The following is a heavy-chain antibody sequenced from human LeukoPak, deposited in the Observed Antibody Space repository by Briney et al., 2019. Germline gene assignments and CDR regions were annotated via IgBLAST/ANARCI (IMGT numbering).Heavy chain of an antibody. CDR1: GYTFTGYY. J-gene: IGHJ4*02. CDR3: ASPGGFSYYYDSSGYYPREEYDY. D-gene: IGHD3-22*01. V-gene: IGHV1-2*02. CDR2: INPNSGGT. Sequence: ASVKVSCKASGYTFTGYYIHWVREAPGQGLERMGWINPNSGGTNYAQKFQGRVTMTRDTSISTAYMELSRLRSDDTAVYYCASPGGFSYYYDSSGYYPREEYDYWGQGTLVTVSS.